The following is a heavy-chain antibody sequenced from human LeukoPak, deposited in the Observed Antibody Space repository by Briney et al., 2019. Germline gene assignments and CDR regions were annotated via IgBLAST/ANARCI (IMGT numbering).Heavy chain of an antibody. Sequence: ASVKVSCKASGYTFTGYYMHWVRQAPGQGLEWMGWINPSSGGTNYAQKFQGRVTMTRDTSISTAYMELSRLRSDDTAVYYCARAFGRVVVPAAPWYYYGMDVWGQGTTVTVSS. V-gene: IGHV1-2*02. CDR3: ARAFGRVVVPAAPWYYYGMDV. D-gene: IGHD2-2*01. CDR1: GYTFTGYY. J-gene: IGHJ6*02. CDR2: INPSSGGT.